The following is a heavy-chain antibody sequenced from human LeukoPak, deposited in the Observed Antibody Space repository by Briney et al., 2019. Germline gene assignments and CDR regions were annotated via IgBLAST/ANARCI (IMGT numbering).Heavy chain of an antibody. CDR3: AKDLSVLLWFGELLNSSYFDY. Sequence: GGSLRLSCAASGFTFSSYSMNWVRQAPGKGLEWVSSISSSSSYIYYADSVKGRFTISRDNSKNTLYLQMNSLRAEDTAVYYCAKDLSVLLWFGELLNSSYFDYWGQGTLVTVSS. D-gene: IGHD3-10*01. CDR1: GFTFSSYS. V-gene: IGHV3-21*04. CDR2: ISSSSSYI. J-gene: IGHJ4*02.